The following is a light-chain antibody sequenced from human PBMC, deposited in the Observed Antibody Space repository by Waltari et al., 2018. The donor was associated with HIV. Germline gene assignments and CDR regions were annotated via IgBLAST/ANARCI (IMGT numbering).Light chain of an antibody. V-gene: IGKV4-1*01. Sequence: DIALAQSPDSLAVSLGERATINCRPSQSVLHSSSNKNYLSWYQQKAGQPPKLLIYWASTRESGVPDRFSGSGSGTGFTLTISSLQAEDVAVYYCQQYYSSPYTFGQGTKLEIK. CDR2: WAS. CDR3: QQYYSSPYT. J-gene: IGKJ2*01. CDR1: QSVLHSSSNKNY.